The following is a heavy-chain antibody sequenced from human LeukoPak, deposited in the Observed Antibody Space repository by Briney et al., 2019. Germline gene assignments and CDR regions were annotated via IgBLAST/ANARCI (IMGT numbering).Heavy chain of an antibody. CDR3: AKDGVVVVATSVYYYYYGMDV. CDR2: IIPILNIT. CDR1: GGTFSSYT. J-gene: IGHJ6*02. V-gene: IGHV1-69*02. D-gene: IGHD2-2*01. Sequence: APVKVSCKASGGTFSSYTISWVRQAPGQGLEWMGRIIPILNITDYAQNFQGRVTLTADKSTSTAYMELSTLRSEDTAVYYCAKDGVVVVATSVYYYYYGMDVWGQGTTVTVSS.